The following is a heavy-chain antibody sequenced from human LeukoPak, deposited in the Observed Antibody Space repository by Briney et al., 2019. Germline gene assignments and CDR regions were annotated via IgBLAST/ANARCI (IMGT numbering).Heavy chain of an antibody. CDR1: DGSISSGSYY. J-gene: IGHJ3*02. V-gene: IGHV4-61*02. D-gene: IGHD5-18*01. CDR2: IYTSGST. CDR3: ARQRGYSYGYVGAFDI. Sequence: SETLSLTCTVSDGSISSGSYYWSWIRQPAGKGLEWIGRIYTSGSTNYNPSLKGRVTISVDTSKNQFSLKLSSVTAADTAVHYCARQRGYSYGYVGAFDIWGQGTMVTVSS.